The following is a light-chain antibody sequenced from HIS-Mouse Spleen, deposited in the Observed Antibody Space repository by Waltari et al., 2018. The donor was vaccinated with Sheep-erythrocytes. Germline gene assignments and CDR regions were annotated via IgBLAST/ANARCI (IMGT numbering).Light chain of an antibody. CDR2: QDS. CDR3: QAWDSSTAV. CDR1: QFGEKY. Sequence: SYELTQPPSVSVSPGQTASITRPGEQFGEKYAYRYQQKPGQSPVLVIYQDSKRPSGIPERFSGSNSGNTATLTISGTQAMDEADYYCQAWDSSTAVFGGGTKLTVL. J-gene: IGLJ2*01. V-gene: IGLV3-1*01.